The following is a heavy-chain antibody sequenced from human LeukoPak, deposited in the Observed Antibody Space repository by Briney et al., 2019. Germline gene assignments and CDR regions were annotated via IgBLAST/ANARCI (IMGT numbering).Heavy chain of an antibody. CDR1: GFTFSSYW. Sequence: GGSLRLSCAASGFTFSSYWMSWVRQAPGKGLEWVANIKQDGSEKYYVDSAKGRFTISRDNAKNSLYLQMNSLRAEDTAVYYCARDLECSGGSCYVLWGQGTLVTVSS. CDR2: IKQDGSEK. V-gene: IGHV3-7*01. D-gene: IGHD2-15*01. J-gene: IGHJ4*02. CDR3: ARDLECSGGSCYVL.